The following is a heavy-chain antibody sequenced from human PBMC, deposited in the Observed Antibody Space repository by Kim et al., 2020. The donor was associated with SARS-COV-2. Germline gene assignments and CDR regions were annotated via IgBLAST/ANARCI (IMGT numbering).Heavy chain of an antibody. Sequence: ASVKVSCKASGYTFTSYGISWVRQVPGQGLEWMGWISAYNGNTNYAQKLQGRVTMTTDTSTSTAYMELRSLRSDDTAVYYCARLSSRDYYGSGSYFSTGHYYYYGMDVWGQGTTVTVSS. CDR2: ISAYNGNT. D-gene: IGHD3-10*01. V-gene: IGHV1-18*01. CDR3: ARLSSRDYYGSGSYFSTGHYYYYGMDV. CDR1: GYTFTSYG. J-gene: IGHJ6*02.